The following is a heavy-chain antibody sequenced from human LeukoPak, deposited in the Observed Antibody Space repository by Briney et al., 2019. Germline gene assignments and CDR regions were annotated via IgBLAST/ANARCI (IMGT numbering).Heavy chain of an antibody. V-gene: IGHV4-34*01. CDR2: INHSGST. CDR3: ARQRPKGLPRSGHRGGLYYFDY. J-gene: IGHJ4*02. CDR1: GGSFSGYY. D-gene: IGHD2-15*01. Sequence: KPSETLSLTCAVYGGSFSGYYWSWIRQPPGKGLEWIGEINHSGSTNYNPSLKSRVTISVDTSKNQFSLKLSSVTAADTAVYYCARQRPKGLPRSGHRGGLYYFDYWGQGTLVTVSS.